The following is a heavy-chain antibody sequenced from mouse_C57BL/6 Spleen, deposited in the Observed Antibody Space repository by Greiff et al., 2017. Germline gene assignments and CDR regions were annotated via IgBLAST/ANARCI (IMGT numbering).Heavy chain of an antibody. Sequence: VQLQQSGAELVMPGASVKLSCKASGYTFTSYWMHWVKQRPGQGLEWIGELDPSDSYTNYNQKFKGKSTLTVDKSSSTAYMQLSSLTSEDSAVYYCARLGGDAMDYWGQGTSVTVSS. V-gene: IGHV1-69*01. J-gene: IGHJ4*01. CDR1: GYTFTSYW. CDR3: ARLGGDAMDY. CDR2: LDPSDSYT.